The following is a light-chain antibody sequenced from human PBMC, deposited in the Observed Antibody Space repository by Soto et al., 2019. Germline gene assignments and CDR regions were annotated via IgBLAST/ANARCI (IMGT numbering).Light chain of an antibody. CDR1: SSNIGAGYD. V-gene: IGLV1-40*01. CDR2: GNS. CDR3: QSYDSSLSGSV. J-gene: IGLJ3*02. Sequence: QSVLTQPPSVSGAPGQRVTISCTGRSSNIGAGYDVHWYQQLPGTAPKLLIYGNSNRPSGVPDRFSGSKSGTSASLAITGLQAEDEADYSCQSYDSSLSGSVFGGGTKVTVL.